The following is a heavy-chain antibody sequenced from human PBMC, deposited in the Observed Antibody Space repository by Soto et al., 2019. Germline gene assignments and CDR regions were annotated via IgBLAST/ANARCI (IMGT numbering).Heavy chain of an antibody. J-gene: IGHJ4*02. CDR1: GGSISSSSYY. Sequence: QLQLQESGPGLVKPSETLSLTCTVSGGSISSSSYYWGWIRQPPGKGLEWIGSIYYSGSTYYNPSLKSRVTISVDTSKNQFSLKLSSVTAADTAVYYCARHRTIFGVVKGYWGQGTLVTVSS. D-gene: IGHD3-3*01. V-gene: IGHV4-39*01. CDR3: ARHRTIFGVVKGY. CDR2: IYYSGST.